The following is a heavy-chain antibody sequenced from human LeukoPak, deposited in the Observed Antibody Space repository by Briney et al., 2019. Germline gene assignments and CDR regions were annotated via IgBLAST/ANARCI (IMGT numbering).Heavy chain of an antibody. V-gene: IGHV4-38-2*02. CDR1: GYSITTNYY. D-gene: IGHD1-26*01. CDR3: VTPRSWELSDMAV. J-gene: IGHJ6*03. CDR2: VYHNGET. Sequence: SEPLSLTCTVSGYSITTNYYWAWIRQSPGTGLGWIGCVYHNGETYYNPSLKLLLIISVDTSKNQFSLRLASVTAADTAVYYCVTPRSWELSDMAVWGKGTTVIVSS.